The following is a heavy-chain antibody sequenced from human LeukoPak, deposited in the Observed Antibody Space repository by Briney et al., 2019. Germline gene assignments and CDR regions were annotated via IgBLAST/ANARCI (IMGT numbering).Heavy chain of an antibody. D-gene: IGHD6-19*01. CDR1: GFTVSSNY. Sequence: GGSLRLSCAASGFTVSSNYMSWVRQAPGKGLEWVSVIYSGGSTYYADSVKGRFTISRENSKNTLYLQMNSLRAEDTAVYYWAREGRRSSGPFDYWGQGTLVTVSS. J-gene: IGHJ4*02. V-gene: IGHV3-53*01. CDR2: IYSGGST. CDR3: AREGRRSSGPFDY.